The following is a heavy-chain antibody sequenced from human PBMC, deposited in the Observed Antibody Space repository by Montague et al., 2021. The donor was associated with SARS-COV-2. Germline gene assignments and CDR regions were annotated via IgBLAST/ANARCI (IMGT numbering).Heavy chain of an antibody. CDR3: AKPTSIFWFGKFTADAFDT. V-gene: IGHV3-30*18. CDR1: GFTFNNYG. Sequence: SLRLSCAVSGFTFNNYGMHWVRQAPGKGLEWVAVISYEGSKIFYADSVEGRFTISRDSSKNTVYLQMNSLRAEDTAVYYCAKPTSIFWFGKFTADAFDTWGQGTMVTVSS. D-gene: IGHD3-10*01. CDR2: ISYEGSKI. J-gene: IGHJ3*02.